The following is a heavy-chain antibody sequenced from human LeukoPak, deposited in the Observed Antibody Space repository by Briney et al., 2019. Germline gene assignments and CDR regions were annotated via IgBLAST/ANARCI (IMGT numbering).Heavy chain of an antibody. CDR3: AIPPMSHYSHRDV. J-gene: IGHJ6*04. CDR1: GFTVNNNY. Sequence: GGSLRLSCAASGFTVNNNYMTWVRQAPGKGLEWVSIIYSGGSTYYADSVKGRFTISRHNSKNTLYLQMNSLRAEDTAVYYCAIPPMSHYSHRDVWGKGTTVTVSS. CDR2: IYSGGST. V-gene: IGHV3-53*04. D-gene: IGHD3-10*02.